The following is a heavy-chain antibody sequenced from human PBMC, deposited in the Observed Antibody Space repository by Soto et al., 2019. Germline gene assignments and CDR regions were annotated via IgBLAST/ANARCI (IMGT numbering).Heavy chain of an antibody. J-gene: IGHJ4*02. CDR2: IWYDGSNK. V-gene: IGHV3-33*01. D-gene: IGHD6-13*01. Sequence: QVQLVESGGGVVQPGRSLRLSCLASGFTFSNYGMHWVRQAPGKGLDWVAVIWYDGSNKYYADSVRGRFTISRDSSKNTVYLQMNSLRAEDTAVYYCARESATQQLGSCGSGGQGTLVTVSS. CDR3: ARESATQQLGSCGS. CDR1: GFTFSNYG.